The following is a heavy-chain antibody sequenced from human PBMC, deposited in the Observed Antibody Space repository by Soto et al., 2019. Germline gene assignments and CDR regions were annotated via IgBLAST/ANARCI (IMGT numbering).Heavy chain of an antibody. CDR2: IKYGGGT. CDR1: GDSISSSSYY. J-gene: IGHJ6*03. CDR3: ARDGAKYYMDV. Sequence: QLQLQESGPGLVKPSETLSLTCTVSGDSISSSSYYWGWIRQPPGKGLEWIGSIKYGGGTYYNPSLNSRVTISPDTSNNQFSLKLSSVTAADTAVYYCARDGAKYYMDVWGKGTTVTVSS. D-gene: IGHD4-17*01. V-gene: IGHV4-39*02.